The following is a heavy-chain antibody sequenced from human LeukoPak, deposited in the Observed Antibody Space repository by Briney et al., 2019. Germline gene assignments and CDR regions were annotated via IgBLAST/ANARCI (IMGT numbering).Heavy chain of an antibody. J-gene: IGHJ3*02. Sequence: GSLRLSCAASGFTFSSYAMSWIRQPPGKGLEWIGYIYYSGSTNYNPSLKSRVTISVDTPKNQFSLKLSSVTAADTAVYYCARYYNWNDSAFDIWGQGTMVTVSS. D-gene: IGHD1-20*01. CDR3: ARYYNWNDSAFDI. CDR2: IYYSGST. V-gene: IGHV4-59*01. CDR1: GFTFSSYA.